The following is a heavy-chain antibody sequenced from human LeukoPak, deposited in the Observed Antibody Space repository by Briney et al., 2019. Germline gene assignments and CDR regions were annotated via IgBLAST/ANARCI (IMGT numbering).Heavy chain of an antibody. CDR3: ARDSLFMARGVTAVVNAFDI. CDR1: GYTFTDNY. Sequence: ASVKVSCKASGYTFTDNYVHWLRQAPGQGLEWMGWISPHNDGIKYSQKFEGRVTMTSDTTITTAHMELSRLRSDDTAVYYCARDSLFMARGVTAVVNAFDIWGQGTMVAVSS. J-gene: IGHJ3*02. CDR2: ISPHNDGI. D-gene: IGHD3-10*01. V-gene: IGHV1-2*02.